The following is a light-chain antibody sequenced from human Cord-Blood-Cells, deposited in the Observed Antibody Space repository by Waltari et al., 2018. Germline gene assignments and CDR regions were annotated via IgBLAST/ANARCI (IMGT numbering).Light chain of an antibody. CDR1: SRDVGSSNL. Sequence: QSALTQPASVSGSPGQSITISCPGTSRDVGSSNLVAWYQQPPGKAPELMIYEGSTRHSGVYNRFSGSKSGKTASLTIAGLQAEDEADDYCCSYAGRSTVVFGGGTKLSVL. CDR2: EGS. V-gene: IGLV2-23*01. CDR3: CSYAGRSTVV. J-gene: IGLJ2*01.